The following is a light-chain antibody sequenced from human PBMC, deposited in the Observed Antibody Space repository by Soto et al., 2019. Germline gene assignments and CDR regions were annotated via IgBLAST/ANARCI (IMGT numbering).Light chain of an antibody. Sequence: EIVLTQSPGTLSLSPGESATLSCRASQSISSSYLAWYQQKPGQAPRLLIYGASSRATVIPDRFSGSGSGTDFTLTISRLEPEDFAVYYCQQYDNWPLTFGGGTKVDIK. CDR2: GAS. CDR1: QSISSSY. J-gene: IGKJ4*01. CDR3: QQYDNWPLT. V-gene: IGKV3-20*01.